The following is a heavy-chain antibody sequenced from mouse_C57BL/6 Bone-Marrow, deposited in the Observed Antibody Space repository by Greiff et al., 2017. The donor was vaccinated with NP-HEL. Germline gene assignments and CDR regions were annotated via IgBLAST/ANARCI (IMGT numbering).Heavy chain of an antibody. CDR1: GFTFSDYG. V-gene: IGHV5-17*01. J-gene: IGHJ2*01. Sequence: DVKVVESGGGLVKPGGSLKLSCAASGFTFSDYGMHWVRQAPEKGLEWVAYISSGSSTIYYADTVKGRFTISRDNAKNTLFLQMTSLRSEDTAMYYCARWGDGNYVFYYFDYWGQGTTLTVSS. CDR3: ARWGDGNYVFYYFDY. CDR2: ISSGSSTI. D-gene: IGHD2-1*01.